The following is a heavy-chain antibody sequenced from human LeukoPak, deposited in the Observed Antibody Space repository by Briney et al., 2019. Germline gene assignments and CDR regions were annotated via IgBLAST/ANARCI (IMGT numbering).Heavy chain of an antibody. CDR3: AVGWDSATLDY. J-gene: IGHJ4*02. CDR1: GFTFSSNS. V-gene: IGHV3-21*01. CDR2: ISSSSSYI. Sequence: GGSLRLSCAASGFTFSSNSMNWVRQAPGKGLEWVSSISSSSSYIYYADSVKGRFTISRDNAKNSLYLQMNSLRAEDTAVYYCAVGWDSATLDYWGQGTLVTVSS. D-gene: IGHD2-15*01.